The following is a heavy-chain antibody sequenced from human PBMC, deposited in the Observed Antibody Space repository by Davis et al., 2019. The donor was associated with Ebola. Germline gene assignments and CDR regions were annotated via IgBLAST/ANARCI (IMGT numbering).Heavy chain of an antibody. CDR2: IYYSGST. V-gene: IGHV4-39*01. Sequence: MPSETLSLTCTVSGGSIISSSSYWGWIRQPPRKGLEWIGSIYYSGSTYYNPSLKSRVTISVDTSKNQFSLKLSSVTAADTAVYYCARHGQWLVAYFDYWGQGTLVTVSS. CDR3: ARHGQWLVAYFDY. D-gene: IGHD6-19*01. J-gene: IGHJ4*02. CDR1: GGSIISSSSY.